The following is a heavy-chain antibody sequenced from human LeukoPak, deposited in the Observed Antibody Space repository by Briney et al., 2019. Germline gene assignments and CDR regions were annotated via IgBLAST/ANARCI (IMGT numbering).Heavy chain of an antibody. CDR2: VYHSGST. D-gene: IGHD3-10*01. J-gene: IGHJ4*02. V-gene: IGHV4-38-2*02. Sequence: SETLSLTCTVSNDSIITNYYWAWIRQPPGKGLEWIGSVYHSGSTYYNPSLKSRVTISVDTSKNQFSLKLSSVTAADTAVHYCARDGGYYGSGSAYTIFDYWGQGTLVTVSS. CDR3: ARDGGYYGSGSAYTIFDY. CDR1: NDSIITNYY.